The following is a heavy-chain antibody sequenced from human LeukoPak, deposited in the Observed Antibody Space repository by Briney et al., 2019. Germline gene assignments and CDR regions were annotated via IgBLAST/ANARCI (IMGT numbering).Heavy chain of an antibody. CDR1: GFLVSNNH. CDR2: TYTDTSA. Sequence: PGASLRLSCAASGFLVSNNHMSWVRQAPGKGLEWVSLTYTDTSAYYADSVKGRFTISRHNSKNTLNLQMNSLRVEDTAVYYCARESWGPVGPWGQGTLVTVSS. CDR3: ARESWGPVGP. D-gene: IGHD7-27*01. V-gene: IGHV3-53*04. J-gene: IGHJ5*02.